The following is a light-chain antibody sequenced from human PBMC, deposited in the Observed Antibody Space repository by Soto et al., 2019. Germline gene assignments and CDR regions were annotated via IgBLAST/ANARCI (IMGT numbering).Light chain of an antibody. Sequence: LTQPAYVSGSPGQSITISCTGTSSDVGGYNYVSWYQQHPGKAPKLMIYEVSNRPSGVSNRFSGSKSGNTASLTISGLQAEDEADYYCSSYTSSSTLYVFGTGTKVTVL. V-gene: IGLV2-14*01. CDR1: SSDVGGYNY. CDR3: SSYTSSSTLYV. CDR2: EVS. J-gene: IGLJ1*01.